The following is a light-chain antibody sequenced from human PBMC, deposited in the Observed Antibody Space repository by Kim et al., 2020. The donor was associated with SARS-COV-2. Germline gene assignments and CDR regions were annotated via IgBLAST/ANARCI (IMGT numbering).Light chain of an antibody. CDR3: QAWDSRTGV. CDR1: KLGDRY. J-gene: IGLJ2*01. Sequence: SYELTQPPSVSVSPGQTASITCSGHKLGDRYVSWYQQRPGQSPVVVIYEDSKRPSGIPERFSGSNSGNTATLTISGTQAMDEADYYCQAWDSRTGVFGGG. CDR2: EDS. V-gene: IGLV3-1*01.